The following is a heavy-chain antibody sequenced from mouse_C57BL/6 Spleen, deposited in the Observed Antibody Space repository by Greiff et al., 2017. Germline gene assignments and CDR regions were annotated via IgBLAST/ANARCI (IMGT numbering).Heavy chain of an antibody. D-gene: IGHD1-1*01. CDR1: GYTFTSYW. CDR2: IYPGSGST. CDR3: ARDGSSPAWFAY. Sequence: VQLQQPEAELVKPGASVKMSCKASGYTFTSYWITWVKQRPGQGLEWIGDIYPGSGSTNYNEKFKSKATLTVDTSSSTAYMQLSSLTSEDSAVYYCARDGSSPAWFAYWGQGTLVTVSA. V-gene: IGHV1-55*01. J-gene: IGHJ3*01.